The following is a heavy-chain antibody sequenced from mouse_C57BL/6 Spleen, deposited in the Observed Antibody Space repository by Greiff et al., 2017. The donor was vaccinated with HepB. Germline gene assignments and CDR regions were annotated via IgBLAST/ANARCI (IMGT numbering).Heavy chain of an antibody. D-gene: IGHD1-1*01. V-gene: IGHV1-64*01. J-gene: IGHJ2*01. Sequence: QVQLKQPGAELVKPGASVKLSCKASGYTFTSYWMHWVKQRPGQGLEWIGMIHPNSGSTNYNEKFKSKATLTVDKSSSTAYMQLSSLTSEDSAVYYCARSYYGSSTYYYFDYWGQGTTLTVSS. CDR3: ARSYYGSSTYYYFDY. CDR2: IHPNSGST. CDR1: GYTFTSYW.